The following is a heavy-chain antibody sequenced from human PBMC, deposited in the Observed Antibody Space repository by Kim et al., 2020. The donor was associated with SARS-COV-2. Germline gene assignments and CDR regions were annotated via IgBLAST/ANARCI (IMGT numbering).Heavy chain of an antibody. CDR2: ISAYNGNT. V-gene: IGHV1-18*01. CDR3: ARGRVLLWFGHDFDY. J-gene: IGHJ4*02. CDR1: GYTFTSYG. Sequence: ASVKVSCKASGYTFTSYGISWVRQAPGQGLEWMGWISAYNGNTNYAQKLQGRVTMTTDTSTSTAYMELRSLRSDDTAVYYCARGRVLLWFGHDFDYWCQGTLVTVSS. D-gene: IGHD3-10*01.